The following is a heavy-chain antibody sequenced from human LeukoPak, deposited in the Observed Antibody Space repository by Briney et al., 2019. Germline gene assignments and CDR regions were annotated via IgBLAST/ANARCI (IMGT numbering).Heavy chain of an antibody. D-gene: IGHD6-19*01. CDR2: ISSSSSNI. Sequence: PGGSLRLSCAASGFTFSSYRMNWVRQAPGKGLEWVSSISSSSSNIYYADSVKGRFTISRDNAKNSLYLQMSSLRAEDTAVYYCATIAVAGQPRGYWGQGTLVTVSS. CDR1: GFTFSSYR. J-gene: IGHJ4*02. V-gene: IGHV3-21*01. CDR3: ATIAVAGQPRGY.